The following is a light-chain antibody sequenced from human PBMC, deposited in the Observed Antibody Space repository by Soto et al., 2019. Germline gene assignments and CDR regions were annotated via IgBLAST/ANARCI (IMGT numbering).Light chain of an antibody. Sequence: EIVLTQSPATLSLSPGERATLFCSASQSVSGYLAWYQQKPGQAPRLVIHDVSRRAPDIPAKFSGRGTGTDFTLTNSSLEPEDFAEYYCPQRSDWPINFGQGTQ. J-gene: IGKJ2*01. CDR2: DVS. V-gene: IGKV3-11*01. CDR1: QSVSGY. CDR3: PQRSDWPIN.